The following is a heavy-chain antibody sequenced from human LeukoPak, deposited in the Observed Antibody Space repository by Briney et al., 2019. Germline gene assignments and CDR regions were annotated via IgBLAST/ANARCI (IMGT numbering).Heavy chain of an antibody. D-gene: IGHD2-15*01. CDR1: GYTFTSYG. V-gene: IGHV1-18*01. CDR2: ISAYNGNT. CDR3: AGGYCSGGSCYVPLDC. J-gene: IGHJ4*02. Sequence: ASVKVSCKASGYTFTSYGISWVRQAPGQGLEWMGWISAYNGNTNYAQKLQGRVTMTTDTSTSTAYMELRSLRSDDTAVYYCAGGYCSGGSCYVPLDCWGQGTLVTVSS.